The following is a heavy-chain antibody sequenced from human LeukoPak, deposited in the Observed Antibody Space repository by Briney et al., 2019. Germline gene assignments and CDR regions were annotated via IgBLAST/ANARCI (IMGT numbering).Heavy chain of an antibody. V-gene: IGHV4-61*02. CDR1: GGSISSGSYY. J-gene: IGHJ3*02. D-gene: IGHD2-21*01. Sequence: KASETLPLTCTVSGGSISSGSYYWRWIRQPSGKGLEWIGRIYTSGSTNYNPSLKSRVTISVDTSKNQFSLKLSSVTAADTAVYYCASPHHCYGDAFDIWGQGTMVTVSS. CDR3: ASPHHCYGDAFDI. CDR2: IYTSGST.